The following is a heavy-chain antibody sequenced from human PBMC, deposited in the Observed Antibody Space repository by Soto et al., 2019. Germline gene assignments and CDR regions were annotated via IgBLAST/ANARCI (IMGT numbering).Heavy chain of an antibody. V-gene: IGHV3-23*01. CDR3: ARDYLIAVAGPNWFDP. Sequence: GGSLRLSCAASGFTFSSYSMSWVRQAPGKGLEWVSGFRSGGDDDTTYYADSVRGRFTISRDNSKNTLFLQMNSLRAEDTAVYYCARDYLIAVAGPNWFDPWGQGTLVTVSS. CDR1: GFTFSSYS. CDR2: FRSGGDDDTT. D-gene: IGHD6-19*01. J-gene: IGHJ5*02.